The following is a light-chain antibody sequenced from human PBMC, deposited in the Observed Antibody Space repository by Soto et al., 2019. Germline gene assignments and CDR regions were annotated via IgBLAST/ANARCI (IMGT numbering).Light chain of an antibody. CDR3: QHHNSYSQT. J-gene: IGKJ1*01. CDR1: QSIRHY. V-gene: IGKV1-5*01. CDR2: GAS. Sequence: DIQMTQSPPTLSASVGDRVTITCRASQSIRHYLAWYQQMPGKAPKPLIYGASTLQSGVPSRFSGSGSVTEFPLTISSLQPDDFGTYFCQHHNSYSQTFGQGTKVEIK.